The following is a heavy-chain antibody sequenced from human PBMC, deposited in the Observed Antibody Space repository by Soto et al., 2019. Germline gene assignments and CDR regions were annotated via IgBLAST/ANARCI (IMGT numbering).Heavy chain of an antibody. D-gene: IGHD1-1*01. CDR2: INDYGTTI. CDR1: GFNLXXXX. J-gene: IGHJ4*02. V-gene: IGHV3-74*01. CDR3: ARGGLEPFDY. Sequence: EVQLVESXXXXXQPGGSLRLSCAASGFNLXXXXXXWVRQAPGKGLVWVSRINDYGTTINYAESVEGRFTISRDDAKSEVYLQMNNLRAEDTAVYYCARGGLEPFDYWGQGALVTVSS.